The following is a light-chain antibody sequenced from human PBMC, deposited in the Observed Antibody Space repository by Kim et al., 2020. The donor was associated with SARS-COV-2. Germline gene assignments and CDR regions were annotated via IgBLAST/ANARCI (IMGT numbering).Light chain of an antibody. CDR3: QMSDSSSDHRV. Sequence: APGKTARITCGGNNIGGNSVLWYQQQSAEGPVLVIYYDSGRRSGSTARFSGATSGNTATLTISSVEEADEDDYYCQMSDSSSDHRVFGGGTKLTVL. J-gene: IGLJ3*02. CDR2: YDS. CDR1: NIGGNS. V-gene: IGLV3-21*04.